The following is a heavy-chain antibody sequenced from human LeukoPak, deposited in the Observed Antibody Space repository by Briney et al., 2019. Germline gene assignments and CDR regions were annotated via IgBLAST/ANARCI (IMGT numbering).Heavy chain of an antibody. CDR1: GFTVSSNY. Sequence: PGGSLRVSCAASGFTVSSNYMNWVRQAPGKGLEWVSIIYGGGSTYYADSVKGRFTISRDNSKNTLYLQMNSLRAEDTAVYYCARELRSETYRSYYFDYWGQGTLVTVSS. CDR3: ARELRSETYRSYYFDY. V-gene: IGHV3-53*01. J-gene: IGHJ4*02. CDR2: IYGGGST.